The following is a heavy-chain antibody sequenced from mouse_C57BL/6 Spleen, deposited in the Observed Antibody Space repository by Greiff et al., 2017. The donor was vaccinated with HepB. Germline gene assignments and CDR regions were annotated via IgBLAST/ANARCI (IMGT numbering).Heavy chain of an antibody. CDR2: IRNKANGYTT. CDR3: ARYIKGDAMDY. CDR1: GFTFTDYY. J-gene: IGHJ4*01. V-gene: IGHV7-3*01. Sequence: EVQLQESGGGLVQPGGSLSLSCAASGFTFTDYYMSWVRQPPGKALEWLGFIRNKANGYTTEYSASVKGLFTISRDNSQSILYLQMNALRAEDSATYYCARYIKGDAMDYWGQGTSVTVSS. D-gene: IGHD1-3*01.